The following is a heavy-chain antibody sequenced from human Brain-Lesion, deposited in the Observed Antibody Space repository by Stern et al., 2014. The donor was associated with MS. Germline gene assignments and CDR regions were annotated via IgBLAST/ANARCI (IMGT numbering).Heavy chain of an antibody. V-gene: IGHV3-74*02. CDR2: INRDGSTT. CDR1: GFTFSNSW. D-gene: IGHD3-10*01. J-gene: IGHJ4*02. Sequence: VQLVESGGGLVQPGGSLRLSCAASGFTFSNSWMHWVRQAPGKGLVRVSRINRDGSTTTYADSVKGRFTISRDNAKNTLYLQMSSLRAEDTAVYYCTILSGPYDHWGQGTLVTVSS. CDR3: TILSGPYDH.